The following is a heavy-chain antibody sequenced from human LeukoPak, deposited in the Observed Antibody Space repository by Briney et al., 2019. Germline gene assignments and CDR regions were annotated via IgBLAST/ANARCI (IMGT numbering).Heavy chain of an antibody. CDR2: ISWNSGSI. D-gene: IGHD5-18*01. V-gene: IGHV3-9*01. CDR1: GFTFDDYA. J-gene: IGHJ4*02. CDR3: AKGSGYSYGTIVDY. Sequence: PGRSLRLSCAASGFTFDDYAMHWVRQAPEKGLEWVSGISWNSGSIGYADSVKGRFTTSRDNAKNSLYLQMNSLRAEDTALYYCAKGSGYSYGTIVDYWGQGTLVTVSS.